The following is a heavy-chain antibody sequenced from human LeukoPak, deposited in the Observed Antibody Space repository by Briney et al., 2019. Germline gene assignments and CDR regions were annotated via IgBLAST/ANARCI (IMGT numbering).Heavy chain of an antibody. J-gene: IGHJ4*02. CDR1: GGSISSYY. Sequence: PSETLSLTCTVSGGSISSYYWSWIRQPPGKGLEWIGYIYYSGSTNYNPSLKSRVTISVDTSKNQFSLKLSSVTAADTAVYYCASVDTAMVKFDYWGQGTLVTVSS. CDR2: IYYSGST. D-gene: IGHD5-18*01. V-gene: IGHV4-59*08. CDR3: ASVDTAMVKFDY.